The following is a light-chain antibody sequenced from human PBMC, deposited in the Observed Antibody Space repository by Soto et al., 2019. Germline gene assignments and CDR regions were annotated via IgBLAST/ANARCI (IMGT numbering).Light chain of an antibody. CDR1: QSVSSY. CDR2: DAS. Sequence: EIVLTQSPATLSLSPGERATLSCRASQSVSSYLAWYQQKPGQAPRLLIYDASNRAPGIPARFSGSGSGTDFTLTISSLEPEDFAVYYCQQRSRWPPVTFGGGTKVEIK. V-gene: IGKV3-11*01. J-gene: IGKJ4*01. CDR3: QQRSRWPPVT.